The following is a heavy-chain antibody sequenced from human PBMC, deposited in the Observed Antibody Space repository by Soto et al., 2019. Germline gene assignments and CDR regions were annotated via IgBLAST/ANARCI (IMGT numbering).Heavy chain of an antibody. CDR2: ISGSGGST. V-gene: IGHV3-23*01. Sequence: PGGSLRLSCAASGFTFSSYAMSWVRQAPGKGLEWVSAISGSGGSTYYADSVKGRFTISRDNSKNTLYLQMNSLRAEDTAVYYCASGYCSGGSCYYSYWGQGTLVTVSS. CDR3: ASGYCSGGSCYYSY. CDR1: GFTFSSYA. J-gene: IGHJ4*02. D-gene: IGHD2-15*01.